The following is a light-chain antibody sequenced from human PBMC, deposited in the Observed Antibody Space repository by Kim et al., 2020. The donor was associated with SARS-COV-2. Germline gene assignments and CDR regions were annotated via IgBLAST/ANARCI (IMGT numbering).Light chain of an antibody. V-gene: IGLV3-1*01. CDR2: QDR. Sequence: VSPGQTASITCSGDKLGDKYASWYQQKPSQSPVLVIYQDRKRPSGIPERFSGSNSGNTATLTISGTQAMDEADYYCQAWDSSTWVFGGGTQLTVL. J-gene: IGLJ3*02. CDR3: QAWDSSTWV. CDR1: KLGDKY.